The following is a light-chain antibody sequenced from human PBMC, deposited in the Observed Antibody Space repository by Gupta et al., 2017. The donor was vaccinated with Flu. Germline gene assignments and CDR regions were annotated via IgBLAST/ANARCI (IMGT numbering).Light chain of an antibody. J-gene: IGLJ1*01. Sequence: QSVLTQPPSASGTPGQRVTLSCSGSSSNIGSNTVNWYQQLPGTAPKLLIYSNNQRPSGVPDRFSGSKSGTSASLAISGLQSEDEADYYCAAWDDSLNENVFGTGTKVTVL. CDR3: AAWDDSLNENV. CDR2: SNN. V-gene: IGLV1-44*01. CDR1: SSNIGSNT.